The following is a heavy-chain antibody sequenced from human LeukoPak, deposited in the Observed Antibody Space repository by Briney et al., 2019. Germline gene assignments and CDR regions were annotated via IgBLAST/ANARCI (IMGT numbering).Heavy chain of an antibody. CDR3: ARTGYNYGTPLND. V-gene: IGHV3-23*01. CDR2: IDGST. CDR1: GFTFSSYA. Sequence: GGSLRLSCAASGFTFSSYAMSWVRQAPGKGLEWVSGIDGSTYYADSVKGRFTISRDNSENTLYLQMNSLRAEDTAVYYCARTGYNYGTPLNDWGQGTLVTVSS. J-gene: IGHJ4*02. D-gene: IGHD5-18*01.